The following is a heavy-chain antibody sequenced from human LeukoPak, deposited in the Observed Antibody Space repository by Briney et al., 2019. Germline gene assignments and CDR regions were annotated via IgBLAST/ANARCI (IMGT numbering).Heavy chain of an antibody. CDR3: ASHSNGFDY. Sequence: KSSETLSLTCAVYGGSFSGYYWSWIRQPPGKGLEWIGYIYYSGSTNYNPSLKSRVTISVDTSKNQFSLKLSSVTAADTAVYYCASHSNGFDYWGQGTLVTVSS. J-gene: IGHJ4*02. D-gene: IGHD4-11*01. CDR1: GGSFSGYY. V-gene: IGHV4-59*08. CDR2: IYYSGST.